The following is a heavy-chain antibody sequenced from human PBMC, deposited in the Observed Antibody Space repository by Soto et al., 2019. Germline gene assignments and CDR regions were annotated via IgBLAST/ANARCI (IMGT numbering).Heavy chain of an antibody. CDR3: ARVLIAAGYDAFDI. CDR2: IGTAGDT. D-gene: IGHD6-13*01. J-gene: IGHJ3*02. CDR1: GFTFSSYD. Sequence: GGSLRLSCAASGFTFSSYDMHWVRQATGKGLEWVSAIGTAGDTYYPGSVKGRFTNSRENAKNSLYLQMNSLRAGDTAVYYCARVLIAAGYDAFDIWGQGTMVTVSS. V-gene: IGHV3-13*01.